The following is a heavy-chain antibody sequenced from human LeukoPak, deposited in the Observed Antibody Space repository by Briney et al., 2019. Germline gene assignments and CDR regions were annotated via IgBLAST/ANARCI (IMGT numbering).Heavy chain of an antibody. J-gene: IGHJ6*02. CDR1: GYTFTSYG. CDR3: ASVYLYGMDV. D-gene: IGHD2-8*01. Sequence: ASVKVSCKASGYTFTSYGISWVRQAPGQGLEWMGWISAYNGNTNYAQKLQGRVTMTTDTSTNTVYMELSSLRTEDTAVYYCASVYLYGMDVWGQGTTVTVSS. V-gene: IGHV1-18*01. CDR2: ISAYNGNT.